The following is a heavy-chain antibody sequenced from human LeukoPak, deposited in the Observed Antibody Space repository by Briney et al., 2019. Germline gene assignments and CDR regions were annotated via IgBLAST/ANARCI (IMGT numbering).Heavy chain of an antibody. Sequence: SQTLSLTCTVSGGSISSGSYYWSWIRQPAGEGLEWIGRIYTSGSTNYNPSLKSRVTISVDTSKNQFSLKLSSVTAADTAVYYCARGLGFYCSSTSCYVGALDYWGQGTLVTVSS. D-gene: IGHD2-2*01. V-gene: IGHV4-61*02. CDR3: ARGLGFYCSSTSCYVGALDY. CDR2: IYTSGST. J-gene: IGHJ4*02. CDR1: GGSISSGSYY.